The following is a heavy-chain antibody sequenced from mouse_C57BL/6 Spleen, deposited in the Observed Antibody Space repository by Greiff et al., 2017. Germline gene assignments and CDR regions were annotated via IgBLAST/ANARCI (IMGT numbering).Heavy chain of an antibody. CDR1: GYTFTDYE. V-gene: IGHV1-15*01. Sequence: QVQLQQSGAELVRPGASVTLSCKASGYTFTDYEMHWVKQTPVHGLEWIGAIDPEHGGTAYNQKFKGKAILTADKSSSPAYMALRSLTSEDSAVYYCTRSANWDGAWFAYWGQGTLVTVSA. D-gene: IGHD4-1*01. CDR3: TRSANWDGAWFAY. CDR2: IDPEHGGT. J-gene: IGHJ3*01.